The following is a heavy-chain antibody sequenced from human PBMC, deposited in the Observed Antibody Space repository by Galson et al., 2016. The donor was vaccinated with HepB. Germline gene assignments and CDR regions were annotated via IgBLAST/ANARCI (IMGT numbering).Heavy chain of an antibody. J-gene: IGHJ5*02. V-gene: IGHV1-8*01. D-gene: IGHD3-10*01. CDR1: GYTFTNYD. Sequence: SVKVSCKASGYTFTNYDVNWVRQAPGQGLEWMGWMNPGSGNTGYAQNFQGRVTMTRNASISTAYVELRSLTSEDTAGYYCARGGGITMVRGVMPGWFDPWGQGTLVTVSS. CDR3: ARGGGITMVRGVMPGWFDP. CDR2: MNPGSGNT.